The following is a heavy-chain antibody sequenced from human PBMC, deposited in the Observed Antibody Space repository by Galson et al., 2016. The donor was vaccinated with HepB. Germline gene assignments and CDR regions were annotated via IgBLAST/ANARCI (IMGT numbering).Heavy chain of an antibody. CDR3: AKDHGSGWTDFDY. Sequence: SVKVSCKASGHTFTSYGINWVRQAPGQGLEWMGWISVYYGHTNYAQKLQGRVTMTTDTYASTVYMELRSLRSDDTAVYYCAKDHGSGWTDFDYWGQGTPVTVSS. D-gene: IGHD6-19*01. CDR2: ISVYYGHT. J-gene: IGHJ4*02. CDR1: GHTFTSYG. V-gene: IGHV1-18*01.